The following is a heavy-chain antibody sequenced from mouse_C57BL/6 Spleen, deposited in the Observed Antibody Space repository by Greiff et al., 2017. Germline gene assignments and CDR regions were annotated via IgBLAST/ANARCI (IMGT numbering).Heavy chain of an antibody. D-gene: IGHD2-3*01. CDR2: ISYDGSN. Sequence: EVQVVESGPGLVKPSQSLSLTCSVTGYSITSGYYWNWIRQFPGNKLEWMGYISYDGSNNYNPSLKNRISITRDTSKNQFFLKLNSVTTEDTATYYCAREGLLRRYFDVWGTGTTVTVSS. CDR1: GYSITSGYY. CDR3: AREGLLRRYFDV. J-gene: IGHJ1*03. V-gene: IGHV3-6*01.